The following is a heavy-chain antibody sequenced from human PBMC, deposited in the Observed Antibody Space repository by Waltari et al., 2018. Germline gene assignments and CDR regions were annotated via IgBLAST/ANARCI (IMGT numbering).Heavy chain of an antibody. Sequence: QVQLQESGPGLVKPSQTLSLTCTVSGGSLSSGSYYWSWIRQPAGKGLEWIGRIYTSGSTNYNPSLKSRVTISVDTSKNQFSLKLSSVTAADTAVYYCAREGSGYSSSWDGTLTYYFDYWGQGTLVTVSS. CDR1: GGSLSSGSYY. CDR2: IYTSGST. J-gene: IGHJ4*02. V-gene: IGHV4-61*02. CDR3: AREGSGYSSSWDGTLTYYFDY. D-gene: IGHD6-13*01.